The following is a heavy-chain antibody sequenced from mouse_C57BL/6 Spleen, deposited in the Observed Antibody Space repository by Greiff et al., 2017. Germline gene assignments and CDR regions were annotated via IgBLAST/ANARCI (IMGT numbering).Heavy chain of an antibody. Sequence: QVQLQQSGAELVRPGASVTLSCKASGYTFTDYEMHWVKQTPVHGLEWIGAIDPETGGTAYKQKFKGKAILTADKSSSTAYMELRSLTSEDSAVYYCTNYYGSSPYAMDYWGQGTSVTVSS. CDR2: IDPETGGT. V-gene: IGHV1-15*01. D-gene: IGHD1-1*01. CDR1: GYTFTDYE. CDR3: TNYYGSSPYAMDY. J-gene: IGHJ4*01.